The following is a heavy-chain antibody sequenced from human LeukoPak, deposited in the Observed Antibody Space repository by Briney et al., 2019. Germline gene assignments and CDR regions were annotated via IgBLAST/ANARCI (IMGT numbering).Heavy chain of an antibody. D-gene: IGHD2-21*01. J-gene: IGHJ4*02. CDR3: AKAPVTSCRGAYCYPFDS. CDR2: TSSSDSGT. CDR1: GFSLSSYA. V-gene: IGHV3-23*01. Sequence: GSLRLSCAASGFSLSSYAMSWVRQAPGKGLEWVSATSSSDSGTYYADSVRGRFTISRDNSKNTLYLHMKSLRAEDAAVYYCAKAPVTSCRGAYCYPFDSWGQGTVVTVSS.